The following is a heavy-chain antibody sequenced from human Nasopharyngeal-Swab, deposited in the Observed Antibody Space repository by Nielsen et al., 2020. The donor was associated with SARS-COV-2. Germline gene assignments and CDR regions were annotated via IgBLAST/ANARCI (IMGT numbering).Heavy chain of an antibody. CDR3: ARAYSSSWRSFYYYYMDV. V-gene: IGHV4-4*02. Sequence: SETLSLTCTVSGGSISSSNWWSWVRQPPGKGLDWIGEIYHSGSTNYNPSLKSRVTISVDKSKNQFSLKLSSVTAADTAVYYCARAYSSSWRSFYYYYMDVWGKGTTVTVSS. CDR1: GGSISSSNW. J-gene: IGHJ6*03. D-gene: IGHD6-13*01. CDR2: IYHSGST.